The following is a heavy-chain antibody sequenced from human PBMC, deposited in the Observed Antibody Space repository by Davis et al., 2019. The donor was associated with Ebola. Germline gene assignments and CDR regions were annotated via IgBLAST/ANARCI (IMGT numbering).Heavy chain of an antibody. CDR2: LGTSADT. J-gene: IGHJ4*02. CDR3: AKGGSYYGEYYFDY. D-gene: IGHD1-26*01. Sequence: GESLKISCAASGFVFRNYVMSWVRQAPGKGLEWVSTLGTSADTYYADSVKGRFSISRDNSKTTLYLQMNSLRAEDTAVYYCAKGGSYYGEYYFDYWGQGTLVTVSS. V-gene: IGHV3-23*01. CDR1: GFVFRNYV.